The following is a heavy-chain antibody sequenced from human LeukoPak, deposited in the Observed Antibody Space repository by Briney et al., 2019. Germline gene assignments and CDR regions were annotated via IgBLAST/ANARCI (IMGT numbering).Heavy chain of an antibody. V-gene: IGHV4-34*01. CDR3: ARGIAARRRGVGY. J-gene: IGHJ4*02. CDR1: GGSFSGYY. D-gene: IGHD6-6*01. CDR2: INHSGST. Sequence: SETLSLTCAVCGGSFSGYYWSWIRQPPGKGLEWIGEINHSGSTNYNPSLKSRVTISVDTSKNQFSLKLSSVTAADTAVYYCARGIAARRRGVGYWGQGTLVTVSS.